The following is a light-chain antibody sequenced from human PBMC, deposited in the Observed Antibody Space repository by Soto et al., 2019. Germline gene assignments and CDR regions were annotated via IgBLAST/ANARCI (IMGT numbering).Light chain of an antibody. Sequence: DIQMTQSPSSLSASVGDRVTITCRASQSISTSLIWLQQKPGKAPELLIYGASSLQGGVPSRFSGSGSGTDFTLTISSLQPEDFATYYCQQTYNIPITFGQGTRLEIK. V-gene: IGKV1-39*01. CDR3: QQTYNIPIT. CDR2: GAS. J-gene: IGKJ5*01. CDR1: QSISTS.